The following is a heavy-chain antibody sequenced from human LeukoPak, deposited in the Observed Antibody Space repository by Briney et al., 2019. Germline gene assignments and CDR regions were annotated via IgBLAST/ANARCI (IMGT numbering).Heavy chain of an antibody. V-gene: IGHV1-18*01. CDR2: ISAYNGNT. CDR1: GYTFTSYG. Sequence: ASVKVSFKASGYTFTSYGISWVRQAPGQGLEWMGWISAYNGNTNYAQKLQGRVTMTTDTSTSTAYMELRSLRSDDTAVYYCARGREWLLRLDAFDIWGQGTMVTISS. J-gene: IGHJ3*02. D-gene: IGHD3-3*01. CDR3: ARGREWLLRLDAFDI.